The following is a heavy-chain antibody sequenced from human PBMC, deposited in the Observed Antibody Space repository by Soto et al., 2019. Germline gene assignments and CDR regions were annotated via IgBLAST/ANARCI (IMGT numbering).Heavy chain of an antibody. V-gene: IGHV1-18*04. J-gene: IGHJ5*02. CDR2: ISAYNGNT. CDR1: GYTFTSYG. Sequence: ASVKVSCKASGYTFTSYGISWVRQAPGQGLEWMGWISAYNGNTNYAQKLQGRVTMTTDTSTSTAYMELRSRRSDDTAVYYCARWVDCSSTSCYTEYNWFDPWGQGTLVTAPQ. CDR3: ARWVDCSSTSCYTEYNWFDP. D-gene: IGHD2-2*02.